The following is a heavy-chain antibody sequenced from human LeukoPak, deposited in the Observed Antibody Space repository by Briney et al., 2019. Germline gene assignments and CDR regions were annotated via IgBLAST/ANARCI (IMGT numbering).Heavy chain of an antibody. J-gene: IGHJ4*02. CDR3: ARMEVRGLIRNLDK. D-gene: IGHD3-10*01. Sequence: PGGSLRLSCAASGFTFSSYWMHWVRQAPGKGLVWVSWINSDGSSTTYADSLKGRFTISRDNAKNTLYLQMNSLRADDTAVYYCARMEVRGLIRNLDKWGQGTLVTVSS. CDR2: INSDGSST. CDR1: GFTFSSYW. V-gene: IGHV3-74*01.